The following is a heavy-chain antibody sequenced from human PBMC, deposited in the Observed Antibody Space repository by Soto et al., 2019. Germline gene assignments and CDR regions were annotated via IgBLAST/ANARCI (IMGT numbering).Heavy chain of an antibody. J-gene: IGHJ4*02. CDR3: AKEPLPLSAGSSPVSPFDY. V-gene: IGHV3-23*01. CDR1: GFTFSSYA. Sequence: GGSLRLSCAASGFTFSSYAMSWVRQAPGKGLEWVSAISGSGGSTYYADSVKGRFTISRDNSKNTLYLQMNSLRAEDTAVYYSAKEPLPLSAGSSPVSPFDYWGQGTLVTVSS. CDR2: ISGSGGST. D-gene: IGHD6-6*01.